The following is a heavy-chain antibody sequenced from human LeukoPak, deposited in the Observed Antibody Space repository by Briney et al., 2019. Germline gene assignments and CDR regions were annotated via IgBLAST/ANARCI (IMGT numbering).Heavy chain of an antibody. J-gene: IGHJ6*03. CDR1: GFTFSSYE. Sequence: GGSLRLSCAASGFTFSSYEMNWVRQAPGKGLEWVSSISSSSSYIYYADSVKGRFTISRDDAKNSLYLQMNSLRAEDTAVYYCARDHLFLGCYGGSCYSRDYYYYMDVWGKGTTVTVSS. CDR3: ARDHLFLGCYGGSCYSRDYYYYMDV. V-gene: IGHV3-21*01. D-gene: IGHD2-15*01. CDR2: ISSSSSYI.